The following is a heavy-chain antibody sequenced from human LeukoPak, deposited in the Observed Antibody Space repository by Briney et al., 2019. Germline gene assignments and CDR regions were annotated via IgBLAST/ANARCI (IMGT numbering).Heavy chain of an antibody. J-gene: IGHJ4*02. CDR3: TRRGDDY. CDR1: GYTFTEYF. CDR2: INPSTGDS. Sequence: ASVKVSCKASGYTFTEYFIYWVRQAPGQGLEWMGRINPSTGDSDFAQKFQGRVSVTRDTSINTAYMELRRLRFDDTAVYYCTRRGDDYWGQGTLVTVSS. D-gene: IGHD2-21*02. V-gene: IGHV1-2*06.